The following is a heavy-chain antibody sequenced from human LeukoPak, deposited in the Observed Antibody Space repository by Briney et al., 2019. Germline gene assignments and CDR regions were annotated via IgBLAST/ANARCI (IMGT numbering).Heavy chain of an antibody. J-gene: IGHJ4*02. CDR2: INHSGST. CDR3: AGDAIAVAGTAY. Sequence: SETLSLTCTVSGYSISSGYYWSWIRQPPGKGLEWIGEINHSGSTNYNPSLKSRVTISVDTSKNQFSLKLSSVTAADTAVYYCAGDAIAVAGTAYWGQGTLVTVSS. D-gene: IGHD6-19*01. CDR1: GYSISSGYY. V-gene: IGHV4-38-2*02.